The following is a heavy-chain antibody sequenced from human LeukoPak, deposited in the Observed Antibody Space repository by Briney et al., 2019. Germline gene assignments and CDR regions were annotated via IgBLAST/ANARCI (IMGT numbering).Heavy chain of an antibody. Sequence: GGSLRLSCAASGFTLSPSWMNWVRQAPGKGLVWVSRITSDGRNTVYADSVKGRFTISRDNARNTLYLQMNSLRPEDTAIYYCASDRVFYGLDVWGQGTTVTVSS. J-gene: IGHJ6*02. V-gene: IGHV3-74*01. CDR3: ASDRVFYGLDV. CDR1: GFTLSPSW. CDR2: ITSDGRNT.